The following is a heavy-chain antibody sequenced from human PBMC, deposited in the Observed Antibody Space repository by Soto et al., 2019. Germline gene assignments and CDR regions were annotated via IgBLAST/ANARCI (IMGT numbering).Heavy chain of an antibody. Sequence: VQLVESGGGVVQPGRSLRLSCAASGFTFSDYAMHWVRQAPGKGLEWVAVVSHDGRNTHYADSVKGRFTISRDSSKNTVSFEMTSLRAEDTAVYYWAKGGRQWLVTSDFNYWGQGALVTVSS. J-gene: IGHJ4*02. D-gene: IGHD6-19*01. V-gene: IGHV3-30*18. CDR2: VSHDGRNT. CDR3: AKGGRQWLVTSDFNY. CDR1: GFTFSDYA.